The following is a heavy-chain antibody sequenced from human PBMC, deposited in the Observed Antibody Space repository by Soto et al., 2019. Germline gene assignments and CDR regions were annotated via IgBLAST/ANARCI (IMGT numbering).Heavy chain of an antibody. CDR1: GCSISSYY. V-gene: IGHV4-59*12. J-gene: IGHJ5*02. CDR3: AILRFQNWFDP. Sequence: ETLSLTCIVSGCSISSYYWSWIRQPPGKGLEWIGYIYHSGSTNYNPSLKSRVTISVDTSKNQFSLKLSSVTAADTAVYYCAILRFQNWFDPWGQGTLVTVSS. CDR2: IYHSGST. D-gene: IGHD3-3*01.